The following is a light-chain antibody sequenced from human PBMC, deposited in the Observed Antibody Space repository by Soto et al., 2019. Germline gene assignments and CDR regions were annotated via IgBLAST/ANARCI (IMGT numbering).Light chain of an antibody. Sequence: AIRMTQSPSSLSASTGDRVTITCRASQGISSYLAWYQQKPGKAPKLLIYAASTLQSGVPSRFSGSGSGTDFTLTISSLQPEDFATYYCQQATSFPRTFGQGTKVDI. CDR3: QQATSFPRT. CDR2: AAS. CDR1: QGISSY. V-gene: IGKV1-8*01. J-gene: IGKJ1*01.